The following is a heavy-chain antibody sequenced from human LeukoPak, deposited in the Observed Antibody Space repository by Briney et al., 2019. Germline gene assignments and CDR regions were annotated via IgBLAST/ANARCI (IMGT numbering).Heavy chain of an antibody. Sequence: SETLSLTCAVYGGSFSGYYWSWIRQPPGKGLEWIGEINHSGSTNYNPFLKSRVTISVDTSKNQFSLKLSSVTAADTAVYYCARGQIRYYYDSSGYLGEARTGARNWFDPWGQGTLVTVSS. CDR1: GGSFSGYY. CDR2: INHSGST. D-gene: IGHD3-22*01. V-gene: IGHV4-34*01. CDR3: ARGQIRYYYDSSGYLGEARTGARNWFDP. J-gene: IGHJ5*02.